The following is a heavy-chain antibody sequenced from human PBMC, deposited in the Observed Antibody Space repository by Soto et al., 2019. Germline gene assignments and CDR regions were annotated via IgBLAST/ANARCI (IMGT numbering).Heavy chain of an antibody. CDR3: ARDKWYYDFWSGYYWFDP. Sequence: ASVKVSCKASGYTFTNYGISWVRQAPGQGLEWMGWINVYNGNTKYAQKVQGRVTMTTDTSTSTAYMELRSLRSDDTAVYYCARDKWYYDFWSGYYWFDPWGQGTLVTVSS. J-gene: IGHJ5*02. D-gene: IGHD3-3*01. CDR2: INVYNGNT. CDR1: GYTFTNYG. V-gene: IGHV1-18*01.